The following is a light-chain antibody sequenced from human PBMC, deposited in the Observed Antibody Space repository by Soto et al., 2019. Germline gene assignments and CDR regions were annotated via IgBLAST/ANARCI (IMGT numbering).Light chain of an antibody. Sequence: DIQMTQSPSTLSASVGDRVTITCRASQSISSWLAWYQQKPGKAPKLLIYDASSLESGVPSRFSGSGSGTEFTLTISSLQPDDFATYYCQQYNSYSPERTFGQGTNVEIK. J-gene: IGKJ1*01. CDR1: QSISSW. CDR3: QQYNSYSPERT. CDR2: DAS. V-gene: IGKV1-5*01.